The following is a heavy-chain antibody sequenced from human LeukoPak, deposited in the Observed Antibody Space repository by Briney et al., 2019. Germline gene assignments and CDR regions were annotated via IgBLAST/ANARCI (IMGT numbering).Heavy chain of an antibody. V-gene: IGHV3-7*01. CDR2: IKQDGSEK. J-gene: IGHJ4*02. D-gene: IGHD2-2*02. Sequence: PGGSLRLSCVGSGFIFSAYWMAWVRQAPGKGLEWVANIKQDGSEKYYVDSVKGRFTISRDNAKNSLYLQMNSLRAEDTAVYYCAKEKSRYCTTTSCYTKDLDYWGQGTLVTVSS. CDR3: AKEKSRYCTTTSCYTKDLDY. CDR1: GFIFSAYW.